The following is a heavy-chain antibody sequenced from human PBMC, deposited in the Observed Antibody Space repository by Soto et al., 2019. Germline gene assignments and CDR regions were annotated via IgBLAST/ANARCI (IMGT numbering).Heavy chain of an antibody. J-gene: IGHJ5*02. D-gene: IGHD1-1*01. V-gene: IGHV1-8*01. CDR1: GYTFGNND. CDR2: MNPNSGNT. CDR3: ARMETSGTLNWFDP. Sequence: ASVKVSCKASGYTFGNNDISWVRQATGQGLEWMGWMNPNSGNTGYAQKFQGRVSMTRNTSITTAYLELSSLRSDDTTIYYCARMETSGTLNWFDPWGQGTMVAVYS.